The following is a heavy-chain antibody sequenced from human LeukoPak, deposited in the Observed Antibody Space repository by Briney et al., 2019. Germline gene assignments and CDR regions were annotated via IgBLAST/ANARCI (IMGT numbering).Heavy chain of an antibody. CDR3: ARGSIAARPFDY. J-gene: IGHJ4*02. CDR1: GGSISSGGYY. D-gene: IGHD6-6*01. CDR2: IYYSGGT. V-gene: IGHV4-31*03. Sequence: PSETLSLTCTVSGGSISSGGYYWSWIRQHPGKGLEWIGYIYYSGGTYYNPSLKSRVTISVDTSKNQFSLKLSSVTAADTAVYYCARGSIAARPFDYWGQGTLVTVSS.